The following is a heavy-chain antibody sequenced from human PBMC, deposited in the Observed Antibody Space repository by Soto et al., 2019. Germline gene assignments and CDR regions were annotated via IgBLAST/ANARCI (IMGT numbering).Heavy chain of an antibody. Sequence: QLQLQESGPGLVKPSETLSLTCTVSGGSISSSSYYWGWIRQPPGKGLEWIGSIYYSGSTYYNPSLKSLVTISVDTSKNQFSLKLSSVTAADTAVYYCARRQYGSGSYRFDYWGQGTLVTVSS. CDR2: IYYSGST. V-gene: IGHV4-39*01. CDR1: GGSISSSSYY. D-gene: IGHD3-10*01. CDR3: ARRQYGSGSYRFDY. J-gene: IGHJ4*02.